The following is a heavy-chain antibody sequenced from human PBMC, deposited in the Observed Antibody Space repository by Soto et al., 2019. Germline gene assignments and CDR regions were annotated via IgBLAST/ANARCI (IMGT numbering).Heavy chain of an antibody. D-gene: IGHD2-21*02. J-gene: IGHJ4*02. Sequence: QVQLVQSGAEVKKPGSSVKVSCKASGGTFSSYAISWVRQAPGQGLEWMGGIIPIFGTATYAQKFQGRVTITADESTSTAYMELSSLISEDTAVYYCPRVAGYCGGDCYSEVRDYWGQGTLVTVSS. V-gene: IGHV1-69*01. CDR2: IIPIFGTA. CDR3: PRVAGYCGGDCYSEVRDY. CDR1: GGTFSSYA.